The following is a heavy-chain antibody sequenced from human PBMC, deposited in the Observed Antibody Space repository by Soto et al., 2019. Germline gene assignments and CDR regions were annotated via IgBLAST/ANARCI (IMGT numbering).Heavy chain of an antibody. V-gene: IGHV4-61*08. Sequence: PSETLSLTCTVSGGSVSIGDYSWTWIRQPPGKGLEWIGYIFYTGSTNYSPSLKSRVTMSVDRSRNQFSLRLSSVTAADTAVYYCARDWELRRMDVWGQGTTVTVSS. D-gene: IGHD1-7*01. CDR3: ARDWELRRMDV. J-gene: IGHJ6*02. CDR2: IFYTGST. CDR1: GGSVSIGDYS.